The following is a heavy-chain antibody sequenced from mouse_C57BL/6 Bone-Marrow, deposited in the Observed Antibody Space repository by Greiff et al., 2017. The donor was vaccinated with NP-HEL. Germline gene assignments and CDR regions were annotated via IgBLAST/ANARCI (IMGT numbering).Heavy chain of an antibody. CDR1: GYAFTNYL. J-gene: IGHJ4*01. CDR2: INPGSGGT. Sequence: VQLQESGAELVRPGTSVKVSCKASGYAFTNYLIEWVKQRPGPGLEWIGVINPGSGGTNYNEKFKGKATLTADKSSSTAYMQLSSLTSEDSAVYFCARQGYFYAMDYWGQGTSVTVSS. D-gene: IGHD2-3*01. CDR3: ARQGYFYAMDY. V-gene: IGHV1-54*01.